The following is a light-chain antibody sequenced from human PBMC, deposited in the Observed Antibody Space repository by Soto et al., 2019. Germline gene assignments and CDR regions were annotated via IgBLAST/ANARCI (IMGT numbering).Light chain of an antibody. CDR1: QSVLYSSNNKNY. V-gene: IGKV4-1*01. J-gene: IGKJ1*01. CDR2: WAS. Sequence: DIVMTQSPDSLAVSLGERATINCKSSQSVLYSSNNKNYLAWYQQKPRQPPKLLIYWASTRESGVPDRFSGSGSGTDFTLTISSLQAEDVAVYDCQQYYSTPWTFGQGTKVEIQ. CDR3: QQYYSTPWT.